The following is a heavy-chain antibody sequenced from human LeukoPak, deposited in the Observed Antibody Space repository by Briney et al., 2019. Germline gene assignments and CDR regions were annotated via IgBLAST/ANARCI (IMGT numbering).Heavy chain of an antibody. Sequence: GGSQSLSCAASGFIFSSYAMHWVRQAPGKGLEWVAVISYDGRNKNYADSVKGRFTISRDNSKNTLYLQMTSLRPEDTAVYYCAKTLRGYDFWTGYFLDYWGQRTLVTVSS. CDR3: AKTLRGYDFWTGYFLDY. J-gene: IGHJ4*02. D-gene: IGHD3-3*01. CDR2: ISYDGRNK. V-gene: IGHV3-30*18. CDR1: GFIFSSYA.